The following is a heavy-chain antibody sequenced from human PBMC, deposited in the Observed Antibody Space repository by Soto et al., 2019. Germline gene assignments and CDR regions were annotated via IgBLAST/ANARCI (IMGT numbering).Heavy chain of an antibody. CDR3: ARDNTLDNWHSGWFDP. D-gene: IGHD1-1*01. CDR2: IIPILGIA. CDR1: GGTFSSYT. Sequence: SVKVSCKASGGTFSSYTISWVRQAPGQGLEWMGRIIPILGIANYAQKFQGRVTITADKSTSTAYMELSSLRSEDTAVYYCARDNTLDNWHSGWFDPWGQGTLVTVSS. V-gene: IGHV1-69*04. J-gene: IGHJ5*02.